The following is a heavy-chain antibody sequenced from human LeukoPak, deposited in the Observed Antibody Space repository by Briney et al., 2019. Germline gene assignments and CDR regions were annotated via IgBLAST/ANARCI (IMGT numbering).Heavy chain of an antibody. CDR1: GFTFSDYY. Sequence: GGSLRLSCAASGFTFSDYYMSWIRQAPGKGLEWVSYMSESGSSIYYAASVKGRFTISRDNVNRSLFLQMNSLRAEDTAVYYCARGKRRFDSWGQGTLVTVSS. CDR2: MSESGSSI. CDR3: ARGKRRFDS. V-gene: IGHV3-11*01. J-gene: IGHJ4*02.